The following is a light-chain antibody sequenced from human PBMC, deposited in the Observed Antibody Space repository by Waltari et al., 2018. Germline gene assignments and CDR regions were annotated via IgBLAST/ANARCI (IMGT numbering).Light chain of an antibody. J-gene: IGLJ1*01. V-gene: IGLV2-23*02. CDR3: CAFAGRGFYV. CDR1: SRDVGSYPF. Sequence: SALTQPASVSGSPGPSITIPCTEISRDVGSYPFLSLYHRPPGGAPPLLIYEVPKRPSGVSTRFSGSKSGKTASLSISGLQAEDEAEYYCCAFAGRGFYVFGTGTRVTVL. CDR2: EVP.